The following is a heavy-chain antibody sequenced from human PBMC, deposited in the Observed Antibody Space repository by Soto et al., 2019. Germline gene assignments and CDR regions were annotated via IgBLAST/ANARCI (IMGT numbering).Heavy chain of an antibody. CDR3: AKDTYGIDV. Sequence: GGSLRLSCAASGFTFSNYAMSWVRQAPGKGLEWVSAISSGGSTYYVDSVKGRFTISRDNSKNTLYLQMNGLRAEDTALYYCAKDTYGIDVWGQGTTVTVSS. V-gene: IGHV3-23*01. CDR1: GFTFSNYA. CDR2: ISSGGST. J-gene: IGHJ6*02.